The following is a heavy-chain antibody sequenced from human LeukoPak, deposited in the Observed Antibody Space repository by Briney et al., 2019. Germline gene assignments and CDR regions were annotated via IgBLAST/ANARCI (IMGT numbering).Heavy chain of an antibody. CDR3: AHKHVNSGWYLDYVDY. CDR2: IYWNNDK. V-gene: IGHV2-5*01. CDR1: GFSLRTSGVG. Sequence: SGPTLVNPTQTLTLTCSLSGFSLRTSGVGVGWIRQPPGKALEWLAIIYWNNDKRYSPSLKSRLNITKDTSKNQVVLTLTNMDPVDTATYYCAHKHVNSGWYLDYVDYWGQGTLVTVSS. D-gene: IGHD6-19*01. J-gene: IGHJ4*02.